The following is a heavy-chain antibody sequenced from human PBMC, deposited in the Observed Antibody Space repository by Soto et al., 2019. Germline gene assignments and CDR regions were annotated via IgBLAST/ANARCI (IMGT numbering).Heavy chain of an antibody. D-gene: IGHD5-18*01. V-gene: IGHV3-30-3*01. J-gene: IGHJ4*02. Sequence: GGSLRLSCAASGFTFSSYAMHWVRQAPGKGLEWVAVISYDGSNKYYADSVKGRFTISRDNSKNTLYLQMNSLRAEDTAVYYCASDQTAMETFDYWGQGSLVTVSS. CDR2: ISYDGSNK. CDR1: GFTFSSYA. CDR3: ASDQTAMETFDY.